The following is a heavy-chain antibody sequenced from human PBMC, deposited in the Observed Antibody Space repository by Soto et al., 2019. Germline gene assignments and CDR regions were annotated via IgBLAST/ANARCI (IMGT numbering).Heavy chain of an antibody. CDR2: LSGSGDST. V-gene: IGHV3-23*01. Sequence: EVHLLVSGGGLVQPGGSLRLSCAASGFTFTSYAMSWVRQAAGKGLEWVSTLSGSGDSTYYADSVKGRFIISRDNLKNTLHLQMNSLRADDTAVYYCAKGSSWDNYFYYGLDVWGQGTTVTISS. CDR3: AKGSSWDNYFYYGLDV. D-gene: IGHD6-13*01. CDR1: GFTFTSYA. J-gene: IGHJ6*02.